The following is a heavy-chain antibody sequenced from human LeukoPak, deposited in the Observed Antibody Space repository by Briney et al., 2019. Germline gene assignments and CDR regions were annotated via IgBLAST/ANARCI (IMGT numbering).Heavy chain of an antibody. D-gene: IGHD2-8*02. Sequence: GGSLRLSCAASGFTFSSYGMRWVRQAPGKGLEWVAVISFDGNNKYYADSVKGRFTISRDNSKNRLYLQMNSLRAEDTTVYYCAKDHYDTGGTYSFDPWGQGTLVTVSS. CDR2: ISFDGNNK. CDR3: AKDHYDTGGTYSFDP. J-gene: IGHJ5*02. CDR1: GFTFSSYG. V-gene: IGHV3-30*18.